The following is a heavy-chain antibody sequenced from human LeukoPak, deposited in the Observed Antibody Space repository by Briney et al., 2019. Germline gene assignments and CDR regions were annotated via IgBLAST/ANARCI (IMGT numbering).Heavy chain of an antibody. CDR1: GFTFSNYN. J-gene: IGHJ6*02. V-gene: IGHV3-21*06. CDR2: ISSTSSYI. CDR3: ARALWSGPVYYGMDV. Sequence: PGRSLRLSCAASGFTFSNYNFYWVRQAPGKGLEWVSSISSTSSYIYYADSVKGRFTISRVNAKNSLYLQMNSLRAEDTAVYYCARALWSGPVYYGMDVWGQGTTVTVSS. D-gene: IGHD3-10*01.